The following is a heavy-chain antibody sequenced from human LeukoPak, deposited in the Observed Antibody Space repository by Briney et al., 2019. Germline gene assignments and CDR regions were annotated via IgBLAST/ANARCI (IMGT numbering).Heavy chain of an antibody. V-gene: IGHV1-24*01. J-gene: IGHJ6*02. Sequence: ASVKVSCKVSGYTLTELPMHWVRQAPGKGLEWMGGFDPEDGETIYAQKFQGRVTMTEDTSTDTAYLELSSLRSEDTAVYYCATYYDRIDYYYYYGMDVWGQGTTVTVSS. CDR1: GYTLTELP. D-gene: IGHD3-22*01. CDR3: ATYYDRIDYYYYYGMDV. CDR2: FDPEDGET.